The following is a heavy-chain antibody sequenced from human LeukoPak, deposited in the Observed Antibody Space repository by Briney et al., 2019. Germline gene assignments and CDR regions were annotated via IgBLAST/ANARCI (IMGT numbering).Heavy chain of an antibody. CDR2: ISSSSSTI. V-gene: IGHV3-48*02. J-gene: IGHJ4*02. CDR1: GFTFRSYS. CDR3: ARARYYYDSSGYYFDY. Sequence: GGSLRLSCAAAGFTFRSYSMNWVRQAPGKGMEWVSYISSSSSTIYYADSVKGRFTISRDNAKNSLYVQMNSLRDEDTAVYFCARARYYYDSSGYYFDYWGQGTLVTVSS. D-gene: IGHD3-22*01.